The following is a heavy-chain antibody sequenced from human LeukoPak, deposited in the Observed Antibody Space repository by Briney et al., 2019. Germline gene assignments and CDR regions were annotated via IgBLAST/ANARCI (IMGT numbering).Heavy chain of an antibody. V-gene: IGHV3-23*01. CDR3: AKEFYDSSGYYGRLADY. CDR2: ITGSGGST. CDR1: GFTFSSYA. J-gene: IGHJ4*02. D-gene: IGHD3-22*01. Sequence: GGSLRLSCAASGFTFSSYAMSWVRQAPGKGLEWVSAITGSGGSTYYADSVKGRFTISRDNSKNTLYLQMNSLRAEDTAVYYCAKEFYDSSGYYGRLADYWGQGTLVTVSS.